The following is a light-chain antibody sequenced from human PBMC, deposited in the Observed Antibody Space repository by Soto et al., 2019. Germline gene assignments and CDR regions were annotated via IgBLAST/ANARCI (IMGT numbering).Light chain of an antibody. CDR2: EVS. CDR3: SSYTVDVAPYV. J-gene: IGLJ1*01. CDR1: SSDVGGYNY. V-gene: IGLV2-8*01. Sequence: QSALTQPPSASGSPGQSVTISCTGTSSDVGGYNYVSWYQQHPGKAPKVMMYEVSKRPSGVPDRFSGSKSGNTASLTVSGLQADDEADYYCSSYTVDVAPYVFGTGTKLTVL.